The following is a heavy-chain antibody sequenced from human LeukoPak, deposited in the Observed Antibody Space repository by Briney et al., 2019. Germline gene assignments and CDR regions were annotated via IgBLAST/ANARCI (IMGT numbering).Heavy chain of an antibody. Sequence: SQTLSLTCTVSGGSISSGDYYWSWIRQPPGKGLEWNGYIYYSGSTYYNPSLKSRVTISVDTSKNQFSLKLSSVTAADTAVYYCARSELDNSSSPNEDYYYYYYMDVWGKGTTVTVSS. V-gene: IGHV4-30-4*08. CDR3: ARSELDNSSSPNEDYYYYYYMDV. CDR1: GGSISSGDYY. J-gene: IGHJ6*03. D-gene: IGHD6-6*01. CDR2: IYYSGST.